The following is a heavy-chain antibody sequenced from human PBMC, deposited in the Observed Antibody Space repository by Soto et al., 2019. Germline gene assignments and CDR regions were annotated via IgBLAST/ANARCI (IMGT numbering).Heavy chain of an antibody. Sequence: PSETLSLTCTVSGGSISSGDYYWSWIRQPPGTGLEWIGYIYSSGTTYYNPSLKSRVAISMDTSENQFSLKLSSVTAADTAFYFCARGGYSYDHSGPLPDLGQGTLVTV. CDR2: IYSSGTT. CDR3: ARGGYSYDHSGPLPD. CDR1: GGSISSGDYY. V-gene: IGHV4-30-4*01. D-gene: IGHD3-22*01. J-gene: IGHJ4*02.